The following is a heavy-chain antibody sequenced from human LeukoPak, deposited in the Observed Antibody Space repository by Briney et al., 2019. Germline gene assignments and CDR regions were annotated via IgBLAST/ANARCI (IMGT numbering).Heavy chain of an antibody. D-gene: IGHD1-14*01. CDR3: ARDHPGRGSEPFDY. CDR1: GGSFSGYY. J-gene: IGHJ4*02. Sequence: PSETLSLTCAVYGGSFSGYYWSWIRQPPGKGLEWIGEINHSGSTNYNPSLKSRVTISVDTSKNQFSLKLSSVTAADTAVYYCARDHPGRGSEPFDYWGQGTLVTVSS. CDR2: INHSGST. V-gene: IGHV4-34*01.